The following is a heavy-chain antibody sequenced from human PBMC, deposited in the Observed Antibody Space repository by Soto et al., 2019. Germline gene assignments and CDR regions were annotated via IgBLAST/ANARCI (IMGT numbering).Heavy chain of an antibody. V-gene: IGHV3-23*01. J-gene: IGHJ4*02. CDR1: GFTFSIYA. CDR3: AKGTRAVAATGVFDY. CDR2: ISGSGDST. Sequence: EVQLLESGGGLVQPGGSLRLSCAASGFTFSIYAMSWVRQAPGKGLEWVSAISGSGDSTYHADSVKGRFTISRDNSKNTLYLQMNSLRAEDTAVYYCAKGTRAVAATGVFDYWGQGTLVTVSS. D-gene: IGHD6-19*01.